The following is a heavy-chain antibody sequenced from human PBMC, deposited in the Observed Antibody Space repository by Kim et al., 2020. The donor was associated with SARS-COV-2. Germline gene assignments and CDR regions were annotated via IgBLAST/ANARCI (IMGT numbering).Heavy chain of an antibody. Sequence: LKRRVTISVDTSKTQFSLKLSSVTAADTAVYYCTRLGGATSYYYYGMDVWGQGATVTVSS. D-gene: IGHD1-26*01. CDR3: TRLGGATSYYYYGMDV. J-gene: IGHJ6*02. V-gene: IGHV4-39*01.